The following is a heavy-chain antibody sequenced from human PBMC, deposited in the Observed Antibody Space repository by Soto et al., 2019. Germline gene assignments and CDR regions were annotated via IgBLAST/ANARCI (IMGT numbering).Heavy chain of an antibody. J-gene: IGHJ4*02. D-gene: IGHD3-22*01. Sequence: PGGSLRLSCAASGFSFSTHSMHWVRQAPGKGLEWVAVISYDGTNKYYADFVKGRFTISRDNSKNTLYLQMISLRAEDTAVYYCAKSFYDKSGYYGLLDYWGQGTLVTVSS. CDR1: GFSFSTHS. V-gene: IGHV3-30*18. CDR2: ISYDGTNK. CDR3: AKSFYDKSGYYGLLDY.